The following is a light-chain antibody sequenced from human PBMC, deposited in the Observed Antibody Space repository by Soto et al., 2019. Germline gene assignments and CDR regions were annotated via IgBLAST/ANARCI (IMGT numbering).Light chain of an antibody. V-gene: IGKV3-20*01. Sequence: EIVLTQSPGTLSLSPGERATLSCRASQTITTLAWYQRKPGQAPRLLIYRVSSRATGVPDRFSGSGSGTDFTLTISRLEPEDFAVYYCQQYGSSPITFGQGTRMEIK. J-gene: IGKJ5*01. CDR1: QTITT. CDR3: QQYGSSPIT. CDR2: RVS.